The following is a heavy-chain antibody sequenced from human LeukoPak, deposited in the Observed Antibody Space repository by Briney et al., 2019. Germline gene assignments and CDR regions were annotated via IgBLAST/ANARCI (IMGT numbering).Heavy chain of an antibody. J-gene: IGHJ6*02. CDR3: AREESILTGYYRYYYYGMDV. Sequence: ASVKVSCKASGYTFTSYGISWVRQAPGQGLEWMGWIGAYNGNTNYAQKLQGRVTMTTDTSTSTAYMELRSLRSDDTAVYYCAREESILTGYYRYYYYGMDVWGQGTTVTVSS. D-gene: IGHD3-9*01. CDR1: GYTFTSYG. V-gene: IGHV1-18*01. CDR2: IGAYNGNT.